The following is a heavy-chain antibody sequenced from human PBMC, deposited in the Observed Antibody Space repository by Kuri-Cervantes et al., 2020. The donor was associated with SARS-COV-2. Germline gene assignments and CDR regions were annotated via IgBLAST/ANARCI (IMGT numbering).Heavy chain of an antibody. V-gene: IGHV3-64*01. CDR1: GFNFSMFA. CDR3: ARDRRVASSWYSADYYYYGMDV. CDR2: ISSNGGST. J-gene: IGHJ6*02. D-gene: IGHD6-13*01. Sequence: GESLKISCEASGFNFSMFAMHWVRQAPGKGLEYVSAISSNGGSTYYANSVKGRFTISRDNSKNTLHLQMGSLGPEDMAVYYCARDRRVASSWYSADYYYYGMDVWGQGTTVTVSS.